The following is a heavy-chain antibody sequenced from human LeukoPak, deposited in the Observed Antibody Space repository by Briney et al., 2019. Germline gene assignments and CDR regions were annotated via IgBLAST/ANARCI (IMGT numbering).Heavy chain of an antibody. J-gene: IGHJ4*02. CDR2: ISSSSSYT. CDR1: GFTFSYYY. V-gene: IGHV3-11*06. Sequence: GGALRLSCAASGFTFSYYYMSLIPQAPGKGLEWGSYISSSSSYTNYADSVKGRFTIYRDNAKNSLSLQMHRLRAEDTAVYYCERVGGGYDTYYFDYWRQGTLVTVSS. CDR3: ERVGGGYDTYYFDY. D-gene: IGHD5-12*01.